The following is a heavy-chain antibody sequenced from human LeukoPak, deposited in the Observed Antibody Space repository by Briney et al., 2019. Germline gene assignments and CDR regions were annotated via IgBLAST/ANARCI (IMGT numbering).Heavy chain of an antibody. CDR1: GYTFTNYG. J-gene: IGHJ4*02. CDR2: ISSSTGNT. Sequence: ASVKVSCKASGYTFTNYGISWVRQAPGQGLEWMGWISSSTGNTKYAQKLQGRVTMTTDTSTSTAYLELRNLRSDDTAVYYCARLPLGYCSSTSCLDWGQGTLVTDSS. V-gene: IGHV1-18*01. CDR3: ARLPLGYCSSTSCLD. D-gene: IGHD2-2*01.